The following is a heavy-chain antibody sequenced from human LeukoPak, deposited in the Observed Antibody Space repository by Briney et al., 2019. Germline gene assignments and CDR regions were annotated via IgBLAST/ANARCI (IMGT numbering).Heavy chain of an antibody. J-gene: IGHJ4*02. CDR3: ARGDCSSTSCRFDY. CDR1: GYTFTSYD. V-gene: IGHV1-18*01. CDR2: ISAYNGNT. Sequence: ASVKVSCKASGYTFTSYDINWVRQATGQGLEWMGWISAYNGNTNYAQELQGRVTMTTDTSTSTAYMELRSLRSDDTAVYYCARGDCSSTSCRFDYWGQGTLVTVSS. D-gene: IGHD2-2*01.